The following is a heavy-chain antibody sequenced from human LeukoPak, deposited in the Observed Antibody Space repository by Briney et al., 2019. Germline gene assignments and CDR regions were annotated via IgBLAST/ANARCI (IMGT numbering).Heavy chain of an antibody. CDR2: IDWDDDK. D-gene: IGHD3-10*01. CDR3: ARSPSGYGCDY. V-gene: IGHV2-70*04. CDR1: GFSLSTSGMR. Sequence: SGPALVKPTQTLTLTCTFSGFSLSTSGMRVSWIRQPPGKALEWLARIDWDDDKFYSTSLKTRLTISKDTSKNQVVLTMTNMVPVDTATYYCARSPSGYGCDYWGQGTLVTVSS. J-gene: IGHJ4*02.